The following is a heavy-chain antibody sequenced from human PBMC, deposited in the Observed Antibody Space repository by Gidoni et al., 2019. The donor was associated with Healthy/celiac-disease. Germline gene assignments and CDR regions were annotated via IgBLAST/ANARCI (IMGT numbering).Heavy chain of an antibody. CDR2: INPSGGST. CDR1: GYTFTSSY. CDR3: ARDWGFLSSSEVGWFDP. V-gene: IGHV1-46*01. J-gene: IGHJ5*02. Sequence: QVQLVQSGAEVKKPGASVKVSCKASGYTFTSSYMHWVRQAPGQGLEWMGIINPSGGSTSYAQKFQGRVTMTRDTSTSTVYMELSSLRSEDTAVYYCARDWGFLSSSEVGWFDPWGQGTLVTVSS. D-gene: IGHD6-13*01.